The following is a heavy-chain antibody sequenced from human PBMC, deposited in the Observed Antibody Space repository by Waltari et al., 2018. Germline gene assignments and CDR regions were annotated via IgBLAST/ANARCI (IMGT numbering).Heavy chain of an antibody. J-gene: IGHJ4*02. CDR2: IYTSGST. CDR1: GGSISSGSYY. V-gene: IGHV4-61*09. CDR3: ARGHYGDFDY. Sequence: QVQLQESGPGLVKPSQTLSLTCTVSGGSISSGSYYWSWIRQPAGKGLEWIGYIYTSGSTNYNPSLKSRVTISVDTSKNQFSLKLSSVTAADTAVYYCARGHYGDFDYWGQGTLVTVSS. D-gene: IGHD4-17*01.